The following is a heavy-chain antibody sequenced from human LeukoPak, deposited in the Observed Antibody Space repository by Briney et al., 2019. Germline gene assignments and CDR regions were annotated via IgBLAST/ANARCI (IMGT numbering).Heavy chain of an antibody. CDR3: ARADTVMEGGMDV. J-gene: IGHJ6*02. CDR2: INHTGST. Sequence: SETLSLTCAVYGGSFSGYYWSWVRQPPGKGLEWIGEINHTGSTKYNPSLKSRVTISVDTSKNQFSLKPSSVTAADTAVYYCARADTVMEGGMDVWGQGTTVTVSS. V-gene: IGHV4-34*01. D-gene: IGHD5-18*01. CDR1: GGSFSGYY.